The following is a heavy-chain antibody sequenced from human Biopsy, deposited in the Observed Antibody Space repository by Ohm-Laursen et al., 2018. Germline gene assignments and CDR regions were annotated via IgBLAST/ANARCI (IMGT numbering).Heavy chain of an antibody. CDR3: AKDLRNNNWGVEN. CDR2: ISGRTSGT. CDR1: GFTFSSNA. J-gene: IGHJ4*02. Sequence: GSLRLSCAASGFTFSSNAMSWVRQAPGKGLEWVSVISGRTSGTYYADSVKGRFTISRDNSKNTLYLQMNNLRAEDTAVFYCAKDLRNNNWGVENWGQGTLVTVSS. D-gene: IGHD7-27*01. V-gene: IGHV3-23*01.